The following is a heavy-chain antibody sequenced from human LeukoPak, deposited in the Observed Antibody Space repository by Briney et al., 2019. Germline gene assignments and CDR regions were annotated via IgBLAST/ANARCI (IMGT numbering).Heavy chain of an antibody. J-gene: IGHJ4*02. CDR3: ARFANPSTHFDY. V-gene: IGHV1-8*01. D-gene: IGHD4/OR15-4a*01. CDR1: GYTFTSYD. CDR2: MNPNSGNT. Sequence: ASVEVSCKASGYTFTSYDINWVRQATGQGLEWMGWMNPNSGNTGYAQKFQGRVTMTRNTSVSTAYMELSSLRSEDTAVYYCARFANPSTHFDYWGQGALVTVSS.